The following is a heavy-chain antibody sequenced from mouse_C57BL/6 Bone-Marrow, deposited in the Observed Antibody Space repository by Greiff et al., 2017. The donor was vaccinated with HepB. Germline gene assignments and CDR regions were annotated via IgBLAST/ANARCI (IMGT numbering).Heavy chain of an antibody. CDR2: INSDGGST. D-gene: IGHD2-2*01. J-gene: IGHJ2*01. Sequence: EVKLQESGGGLVQSGESLKLSCESNEYEFPSHDMSWVRKTPEKRLELVAAINSDGGSTYYPDTMERRFIISRDNTKKTLYLQMSSLRSEDTALYYCARDGYDGRDFDYWGQGTTLTVSS. CDR3: ARDGYDGRDFDY. CDR1: EYEFPSHD. V-gene: IGHV5-2*01.